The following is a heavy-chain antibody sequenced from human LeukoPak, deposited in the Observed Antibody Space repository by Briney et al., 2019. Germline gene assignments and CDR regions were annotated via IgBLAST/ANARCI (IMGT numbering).Heavy chain of an antibody. CDR3: AGAGAAAGPFDY. CDR1: GFTVSSNY. D-gene: IGHD6-13*01. V-gene: IGHV3-66*01. Sequence: GGSLRLSCAGSGFTVSSNYMRWVRQAPGKGLEWVSVIYSDGSTYYADSVKGRFIISRDNSKNALYLQMNSLRAEDTAVYYCAGAGAAAGPFDYWGQGTLVTVSS. CDR2: IYSDGST. J-gene: IGHJ4*02.